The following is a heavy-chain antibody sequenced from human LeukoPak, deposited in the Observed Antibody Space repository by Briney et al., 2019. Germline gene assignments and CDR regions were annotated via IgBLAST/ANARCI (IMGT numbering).Heavy chain of an antibody. J-gene: IGHJ5*02. CDR1: GYTFTSYG. CDR3: ARARKDSSSWYEWFDP. V-gene: IGHV1-18*01. CDR2: ISAYNGNT. D-gene: IGHD6-13*01. Sequence: ASVKVSCKPSGYTFTSYGISWVRQAPGQGLEWMGWISAYNGNTNYAQKLQGRVTMTTDTSTSTAYMELRSLRSDDTAVYYCARARKDSSSWYEWFDPWGQGTLVTVSS.